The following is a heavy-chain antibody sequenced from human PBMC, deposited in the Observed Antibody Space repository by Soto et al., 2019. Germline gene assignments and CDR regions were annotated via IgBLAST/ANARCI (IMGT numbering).Heavy chain of an antibody. V-gene: IGHV3-23*01. CDR2: ISGSGGST. D-gene: IGHD5-18*01. J-gene: IGHJ2*01. Sequence: GGSLRLSCAASGFTFSSYAMSWVRQAPGKGLEWVSAISGSGGSTYYADSVKGRFTISRDNSKNTLYLQMNSLRAEDTAVYYCAKDPSVPDTAMYRYFDLWGRGTLVTVSS. CDR3: AKDPSVPDTAMYRYFDL. CDR1: GFTFSSYA.